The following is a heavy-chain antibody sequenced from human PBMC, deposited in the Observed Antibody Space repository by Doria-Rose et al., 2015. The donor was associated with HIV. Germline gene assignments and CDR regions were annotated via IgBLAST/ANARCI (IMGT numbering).Heavy chain of an antibody. CDR2: IFSDDER. CDR1: GVSLSSPGMG. Sequence: QVTLKESGPVLVKPTETLTLTCTVSGVSLSSPGMGVSWIRQPPGKALEWLANIFSDDERSYQTSLKSRLPISRGTSKSQVVLTMTDMDPVDTATYYCVRIKSSRWYHKYYFDFWGQGTLVIVSA. D-gene: IGHD6-13*01. CDR3: VRIKSSRWYHKYYFDF. J-gene: IGHJ4*02. V-gene: IGHV2-26*01.